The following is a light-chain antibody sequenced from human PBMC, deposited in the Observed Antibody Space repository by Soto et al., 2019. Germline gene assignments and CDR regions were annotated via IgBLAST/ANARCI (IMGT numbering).Light chain of an antibody. CDR3: QRYGTSPPIT. J-gene: IGKJ5*01. V-gene: IGKV3-20*01. Sequence: ETVLTQSPGTLSLSPGERATLSCRASQSVSSSYLAWYHQRPGQAPRLLIYGASRRATGIPDRFSGSGSGTDFTLTISRLEPEDFAVYYCQRYGTSPPITFGQGTRLEIK. CDR1: QSVSSSY. CDR2: GAS.